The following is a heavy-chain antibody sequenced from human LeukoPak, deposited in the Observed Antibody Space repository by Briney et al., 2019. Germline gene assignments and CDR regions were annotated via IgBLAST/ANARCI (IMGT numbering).Heavy chain of an antibody. J-gene: IGHJ4*02. CDR1: GGSVSSYY. D-gene: IGHD5-18*01. V-gene: IGHV4-59*02. CDR3: ARGDTAMVR. CDR2: IYYSGST. Sequence: SETLSLPCTVSGGSVSSYYWSWIRQPPGKGLEWIGYIYYSGSTNYNPSLKSRVTISVDTSKNQFSLKLSSVTAAGTAVYYCARGDTAMVRWGQGTLVTVSS.